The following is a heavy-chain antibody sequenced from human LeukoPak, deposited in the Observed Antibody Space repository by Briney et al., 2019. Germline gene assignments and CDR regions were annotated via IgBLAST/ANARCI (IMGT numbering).Heavy chain of an antibody. D-gene: IGHD5-12*01. CDR2: INTNTGNP. CDR1: GYTFTGYY. J-gene: IGHJ4*02. CDR3: ARGSRWLPYYFDY. Sequence: ASVKVSCKASGYTFTGYYMHWVRQAPGQGLEWMGWINTNTGNPTYAQGFTGRFVFSLDTSVSTAYLQISSLKAEDTAVYYCARGSRWLPYYFDYWGQGTLVTVSS. V-gene: IGHV7-4-1*02.